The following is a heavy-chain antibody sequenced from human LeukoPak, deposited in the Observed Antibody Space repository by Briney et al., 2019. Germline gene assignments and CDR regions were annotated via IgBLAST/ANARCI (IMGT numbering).Heavy chain of an antibody. D-gene: IGHD3-22*01. CDR2: ISAYNGNT. J-gene: IGHJ4*02. Sequence: GASVKVSCKASGYTFTSYGISWVRQAPGQGLEWMGWISAYNGNTNYAQKLQGRVTMTTDTSTSTAYMELRSLRSDDTAVYYCARGRGYYDSSGSIPLDYWGQGTLVTVSS. V-gene: IGHV1-18*01. CDR1: GYTFTSYG. CDR3: ARGRGYYDSSGSIPLDY.